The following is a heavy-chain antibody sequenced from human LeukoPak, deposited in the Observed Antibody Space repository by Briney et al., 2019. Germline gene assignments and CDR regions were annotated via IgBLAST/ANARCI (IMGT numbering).Heavy chain of an antibody. Sequence: GGTLRLSCGASGFTFSNYGMLWVRQAPGKGLDWVAFIRYDGNNKLYADSVKGRFTISRDNSKNTLYLHINSLRAEDTAVYYCVKDNPLDYWGQGTLVIVSS. V-gene: IGHV3-30*02. CDR1: GFTFSNYG. CDR2: IRYDGNNK. CDR3: VKDNPLDY. J-gene: IGHJ4*02. D-gene: IGHD1-14*01.